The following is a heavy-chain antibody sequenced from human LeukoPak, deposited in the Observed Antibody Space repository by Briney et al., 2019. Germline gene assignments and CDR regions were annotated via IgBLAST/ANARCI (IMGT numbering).Heavy chain of an antibody. CDR2: ISTSGSTI. V-gene: IGHV3-48*03. CDR1: GFTFSSYE. J-gene: IGHJ4*02. Sequence: GGSLRLSCAASGFTFSSYEMNWVRQAPGKGLEWVSYISTSGSTIYYADSVKGRFTISRDNAKNSLYLQMNSLRAEDTAVYYCARRDHASDYWGQGTLVTVSS. D-gene: IGHD1-14*01. CDR3: ARRDHASDY.